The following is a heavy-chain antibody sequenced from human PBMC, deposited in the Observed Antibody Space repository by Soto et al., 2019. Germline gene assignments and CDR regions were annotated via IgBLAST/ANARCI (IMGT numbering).Heavy chain of an antibody. CDR3: ARARNDYGAWYYFDY. D-gene: IGHD4-17*01. J-gene: IGHJ4*02. V-gene: IGHV3-21*01. Sequence: EVQLVESGGGLVKPGGSLRLSCAVSGFTFHTYSMNWVRQAPGKGLEWVSSISPGSSNIYYAQSVKGRFTISRDNAKNSQSLQMNSLRAEDTAVYYCARARNDYGAWYYFDYWGQGTLVTVSS. CDR1: GFTFHTYS. CDR2: ISPGSSNI.